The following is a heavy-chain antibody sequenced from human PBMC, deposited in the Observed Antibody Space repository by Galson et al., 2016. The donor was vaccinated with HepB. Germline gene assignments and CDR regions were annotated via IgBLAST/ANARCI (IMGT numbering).Heavy chain of an antibody. J-gene: IGHJ2*01. V-gene: IGHV3-11*03. CDR1: GFTFTDYY. CDR3: ARCGRYYDVVTGYYSLNYWYFDL. D-gene: IGHD3-9*01. Sequence: SLRLSCAASGFTFTDYYMSWIRQAPGKGLEWISYISTSSSYTNYADSVKGRFTISRDNAKNSLYLQMNSLRAEDTAVYYCARCGRYYDVVTGYYSLNYWYFDLWGRGTLVTVSS. CDR2: ISTSSSYT.